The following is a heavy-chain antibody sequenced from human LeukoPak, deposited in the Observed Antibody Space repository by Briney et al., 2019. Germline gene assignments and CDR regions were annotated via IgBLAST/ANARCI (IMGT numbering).Heavy chain of an antibody. CDR2: LYYSGST. J-gene: IGHJ4*02. V-gene: IGHV4-59*01. Sequence: SETLSLTCTVSGGSISSYYWSWIRQPPGKGLEWIGYLYYSGSTNYNPSLKSRVTISVDTSKNQFSLKLSSVTAADTAVYYCARVYDYVWGSYRTGSYYFDYWGQGTLVTVSS. CDR3: ARVYDYVWGSYRTGSYYFDY. D-gene: IGHD3-16*02. CDR1: GGSISSYY.